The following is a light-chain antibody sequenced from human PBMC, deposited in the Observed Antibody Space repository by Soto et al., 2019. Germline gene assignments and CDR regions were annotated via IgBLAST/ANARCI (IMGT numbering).Light chain of an antibody. CDR2: DVS. Sequence: QSALTQPRSVSGSPGQSVTISCTGTSSDVGGYNYVYWYQQHPGKAPKLMIYDVSKRPSGVPDRFSGSKSGNTASLTIYGLQAEDEADYYCCSYAGSYVVFGGGTKLTVL. V-gene: IGLV2-11*01. CDR1: SSDVGGYNY. J-gene: IGLJ2*01. CDR3: CSYAGSYVV.